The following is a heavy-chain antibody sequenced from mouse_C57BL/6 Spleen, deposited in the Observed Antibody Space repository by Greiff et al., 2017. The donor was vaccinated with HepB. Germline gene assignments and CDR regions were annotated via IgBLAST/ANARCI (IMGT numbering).Heavy chain of an antibody. V-gene: IGHV1-5*01. D-gene: IGHD2-5*01. CDR1: GYTFTSYW. J-gene: IGHJ4*01. CDR2: IYPGNSDT. Sequence: EVQLQQSGTVLARPGASVKMSCKTSGYTFTSYWMHWVKQRPGQGLEWIGAIYPGNSDTSYNQKFKGKAKLTAVTSASTAYMELSSLTNEDSAVYYCTVGSNSSYAMDYWGQGTSVTVSS. CDR3: TVGSNSSYAMDY.